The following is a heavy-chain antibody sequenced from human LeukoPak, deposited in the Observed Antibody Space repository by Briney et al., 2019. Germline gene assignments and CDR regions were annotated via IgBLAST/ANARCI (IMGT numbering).Heavy chain of an antibody. V-gene: IGHV3-7*01. J-gene: IGHJ4*02. CDR2: IKQDGSEK. D-gene: IGHD2-2*01. CDR3: ARGVVPAAIFSPLGFGVSGRK. Sequence: PGGSLRLSCAASGFTFSIYWMTWVRQAPGKGLEWVANIKQDGSEKYYVDSVKGRFTTSRDNAKNSLYLQMNSLRAEDTAVYYCARGVVPAAIFSPLGFGVSGRKWGQGTLVTVSS. CDR1: GFTFSIYW.